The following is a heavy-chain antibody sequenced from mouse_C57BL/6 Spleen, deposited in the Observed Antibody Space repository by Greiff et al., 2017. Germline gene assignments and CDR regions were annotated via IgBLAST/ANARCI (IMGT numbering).Heavy chain of an antibody. J-gene: IGHJ1*03. CDR1: GYTFTSYW. CDR2: IDPSDSET. Sequence: QVQLQQPGAELVRPGSSVKLSCKASGYTFTSYWMHWVKQRPIQGLEWIGNIDPSDSETHYNQKFKDKATLTVDTSSSTAYMQLSSLTSEDSAVYYCARGGDDYDVRGYFGVWGTGTTVTVSS. CDR3: ARGGDDYDVRGYFGV. D-gene: IGHD2-4*01. V-gene: IGHV1-52*01.